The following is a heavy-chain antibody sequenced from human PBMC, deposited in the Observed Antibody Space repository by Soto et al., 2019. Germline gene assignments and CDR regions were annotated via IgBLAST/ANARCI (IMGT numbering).Heavy chain of an antibody. D-gene: IGHD1-7*01. V-gene: IGHV3-64*01. Sequence: FLRVSCVASGFTFSSYDMHWVRQAPGKGLEYVSSISSNGGTTYYGNSVKGRFTISRDNSKNTLYLQMGSLRAEDMAVYYCVRRVSGNYDYWGQG. J-gene: IGHJ4*02. CDR2: ISSNGGTT. CDR1: GFTFSSYD. CDR3: VRRVSGNYDY.